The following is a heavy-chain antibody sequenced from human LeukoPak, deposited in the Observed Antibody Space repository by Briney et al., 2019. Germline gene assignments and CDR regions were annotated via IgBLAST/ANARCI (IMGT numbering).Heavy chain of an antibody. J-gene: IGHJ4*02. V-gene: IGHV3-30*03. CDR2: ISYDGSNE. CDR1: GFTFSNYG. D-gene: IGHD7-27*01. Sequence: GGSLRLSCTASGFTFSNYGMHWVRQAPGKGLEWVAVISYDGSNEYYADSVKGRFTISRDTSRNTLYLQMNSLRAEDTALYYCARKFLTGRLIDYWGQGTLVTVSS. CDR3: ARKFLTGRLIDY.